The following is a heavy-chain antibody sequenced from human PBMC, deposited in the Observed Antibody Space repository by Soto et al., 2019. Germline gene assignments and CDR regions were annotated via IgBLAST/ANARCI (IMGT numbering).Heavy chain of an antibody. J-gene: IGHJ3*01. Sequence: PGGSLRLSCVASGFSFSSYGMHWVRQAPGKGLDWVAVIWYDGSNKYYAESVKGRFTISRDNSKNTLYVQMNSLTVEDTAVYYCARAQYTGSYFDACDVWGQGTMVTVSS. V-gene: IGHV3-33*03. CDR1: GFSFSSYG. CDR2: IWYDGSNK. D-gene: IGHD1-26*01. CDR3: ARAQYTGSYFDACDV.